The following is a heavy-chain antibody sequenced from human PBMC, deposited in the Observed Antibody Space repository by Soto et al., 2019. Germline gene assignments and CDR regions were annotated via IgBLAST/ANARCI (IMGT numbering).Heavy chain of an antibody. CDR1: GGSINSGDYY. V-gene: IGHV4-39*01. J-gene: IGHJ4*02. CDR2: INYNGNT. Sequence: SETLSLTCTVSGGSINSGDYYWGWIRQPPGRGLEWIGNINYNGNTYYDSSLKSRLTISVDTSKNQFSLKLNSVTAADTAVYYCVRGLIVGFNPTSNFAQWGQGTLVTVSS. CDR3: VRGLIVGFNPTSNFAQ. D-gene: IGHD3-22*01.